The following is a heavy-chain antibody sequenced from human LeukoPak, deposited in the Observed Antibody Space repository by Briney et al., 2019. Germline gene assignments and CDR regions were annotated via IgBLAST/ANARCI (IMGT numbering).Heavy chain of an antibody. CDR3: AGLSVTTYYFDY. Sequence: SQTLSLTCTVSGGSISSGGYYWSWIRQHPGKGLEWIGYIYYSGSTYYNPSLKSRVTISVDTSKNQFSLKLSSVTAADTAVYYCAGLSVTTYYFDYWGQGTLVTVSS. D-gene: IGHD4-17*01. CDR2: IYYSGST. CDR1: GGSISSGGYY. J-gene: IGHJ4*02. V-gene: IGHV4-31*03.